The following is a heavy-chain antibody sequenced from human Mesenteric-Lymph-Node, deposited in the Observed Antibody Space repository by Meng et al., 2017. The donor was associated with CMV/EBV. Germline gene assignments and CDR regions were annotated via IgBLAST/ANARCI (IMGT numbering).Heavy chain of an antibody. CDR2: INPSDGTA. Sequence: GESLKISCKASGYTFTASYIHWVRQAPGQGLEWMGTINPSDGTASSAQKFRDRVTVTRDTSTSTVYMELSGLTSEDTGVYYCARGIREQLVREAWFDPWGQGTLVTVSS. V-gene: IGHV1-46*01. D-gene: IGHD6-13*01. J-gene: IGHJ5*02. CDR3: ARGIREQLVREAWFDP. CDR1: GYTFTASY.